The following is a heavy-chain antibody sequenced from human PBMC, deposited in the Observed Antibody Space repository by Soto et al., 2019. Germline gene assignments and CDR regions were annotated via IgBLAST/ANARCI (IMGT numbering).Heavy chain of an antibody. V-gene: IGHV5-51*01. D-gene: IGHD6-13*01. J-gene: IGHJ6*02. CDR3: ERRSGYSGSRNYFYEGMDV. CDR2: IYPGDSDT. CDR1: GYSFTSYW. Sequence: GESLKISCKGSGYSFTSYWIGWVRQMPGKGLEWMAIIYPGDSDTSYSPSFQGQVTISADKSISTAYLQWISLKASDTAMYSCERRSGYSGSRNYFYEGMDVWGQETTHTISS.